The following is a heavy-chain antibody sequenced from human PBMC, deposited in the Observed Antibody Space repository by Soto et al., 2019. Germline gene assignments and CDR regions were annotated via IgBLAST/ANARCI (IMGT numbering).Heavy chain of an antibody. J-gene: IGHJ3*02. CDR3: ARAITMMGDAFDS. CDR1: GGSISSGGYS. D-gene: IGHD3-22*01. V-gene: IGHV4-30-2*01. CDR2: IYHSGST. Sequence: SETLSLTCAVSGGSISSGGYSWSWIRQPPGKGLEWIGYIYHSGSTYYNPSLKSRVTISVDRSKNQFSLKLSSVTAADTAVYYWARAITMMGDAFDSWGKGTMVTV.